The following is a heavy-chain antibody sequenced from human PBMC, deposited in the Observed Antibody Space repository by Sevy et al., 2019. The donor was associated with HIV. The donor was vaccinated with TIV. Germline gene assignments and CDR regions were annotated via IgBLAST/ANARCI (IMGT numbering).Heavy chain of an antibody. CDR1: GFTFSSYE. D-gene: IGHD6-13*01. Sequence: GSLRLSCAASGFTFSSYEMNWVRQAPGKGLEWVSYISSSGSTIYYADSVKGRFTISRDNAKNSLYLQMNSLRAEDTAVYYCARSFDSSSFKGETYYYGMDVWGQGTTVTVSS. CDR2: ISSSGSTI. V-gene: IGHV3-48*03. J-gene: IGHJ6*02. CDR3: ARSFDSSSFKGETYYYGMDV.